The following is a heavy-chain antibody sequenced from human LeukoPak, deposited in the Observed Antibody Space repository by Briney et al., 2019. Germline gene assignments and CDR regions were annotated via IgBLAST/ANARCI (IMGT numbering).Heavy chain of an antibody. D-gene: IGHD3-3*01. Sequence: GGSLRLSCAASGFTFSSYYMAWVRQAPGKGLEWVANIKQDGSEKYYVGSVRGRFTISRDNAKNSLYLQLNSLRVEDTAVYFCAGGFGFLVESWGQGTLVTVSS. J-gene: IGHJ4*02. CDR3: AGGFGFLVES. CDR1: GFTFSSYY. CDR2: IKQDGSEK. V-gene: IGHV3-7*04.